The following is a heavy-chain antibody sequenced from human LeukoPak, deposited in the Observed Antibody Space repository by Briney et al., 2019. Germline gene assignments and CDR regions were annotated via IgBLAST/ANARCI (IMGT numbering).Heavy chain of an antibody. V-gene: IGHV5-51*01. J-gene: IGHJ3*02. CDR1: GYTFTNYW. Sequence: GESLKISCKVSGYTFTNYWIAWVRQMPGKGLEYMGIIYPGDSDTRYSPSFQGQVTISADKSISTAYVQWSSLKASDTAMYYCARPTGWTPGAFDIWGQGTMVTVSS. CDR2: IYPGDSDT. D-gene: IGHD3/OR15-3a*01. CDR3: ARPTGWTPGAFDI.